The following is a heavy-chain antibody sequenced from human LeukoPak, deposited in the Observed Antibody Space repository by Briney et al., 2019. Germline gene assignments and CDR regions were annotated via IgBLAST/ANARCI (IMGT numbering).Heavy chain of an antibody. J-gene: IGHJ4*02. CDR2: ISGSGGST. D-gene: IGHD3-22*01. Sequence: PGGSLRLSCAASGFTFDDYGMSWVRQAPGKGLEWVSAISGSGGSTYYADSVKGRFTISRDNSKNTLYLQMNSLRAEDTAVYYCAKSGSAYYCDSSGYRWGQGTLVTVCS. CDR3: AKSGSAYYCDSSGYR. CDR1: GFTFDDYG. V-gene: IGHV3-23*01.